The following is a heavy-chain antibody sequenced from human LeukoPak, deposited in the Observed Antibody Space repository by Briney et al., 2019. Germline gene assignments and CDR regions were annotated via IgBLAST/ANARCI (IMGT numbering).Heavy chain of an antibody. Sequence: GGSLRLSCTASRFTFSTYAMSWVRQAPGKGLEWVSSISGSGDTTYYTGSVKGRFTISRDNSKNALYLQMSSLRAEDTAVYYCARSQRNDQQVVQRIDYWGQGTLVTVSS. CDR2: ISGSGDTT. V-gene: IGHV3-23*01. CDR1: RFTFSTYA. J-gene: IGHJ4*02. D-gene: IGHD2-2*01. CDR3: ARSQRNDQQVVQRIDY.